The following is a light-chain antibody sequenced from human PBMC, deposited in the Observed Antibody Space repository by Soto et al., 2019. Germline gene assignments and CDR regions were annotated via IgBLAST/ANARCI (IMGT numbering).Light chain of an antibody. Sequence: QSVLTQPPSASGSPGQSVTISCTGTSSDVGGYNYVSWYQQHPGKAPKLMIYEVSQRPSGVPDRFSGSKSGNTASLTVSGLQAEDEADYYCSSYAGSNNYVFGTGTKVNVL. CDR1: SSDVGGYNY. CDR3: SSYAGSNNYV. V-gene: IGLV2-8*01. J-gene: IGLJ1*01. CDR2: EVS.